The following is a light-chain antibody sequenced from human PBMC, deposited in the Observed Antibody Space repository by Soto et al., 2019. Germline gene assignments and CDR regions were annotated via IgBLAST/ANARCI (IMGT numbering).Light chain of an antibody. CDR3: QQYNNWPKT. CDR1: QSVSSN. J-gene: IGKJ1*01. Sequence: EIVMTQSPATLSVSPGERATLSCRASQSVSSNLAWYQQKPGQAPRLLIYGASTRATGIPARFSGSGSGTEFTLTISSPQSEDFDVYYCQQYNNWPKTLGQGTKVDIK. V-gene: IGKV3-15*01. CDR2: GAS.